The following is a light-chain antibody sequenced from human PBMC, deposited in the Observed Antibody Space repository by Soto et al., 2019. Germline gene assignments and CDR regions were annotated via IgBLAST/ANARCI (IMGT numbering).Light chain of an antibody. V-gene: IGLV2-18*02. CDR2: EVS. CDR3: SSYTRSSTLV. CDR1: SSDVGSYNR. J-gene: IGLJ2*01. Sequence: QSALTQPPSVSGSPGQSVTISCTGTSSDVGSYNRVSWYQQPPGTAPKLMIYEVSHRPSGVPDRFSGSKSGNTASLTISGLQAEDEADYYCSSYTRSSTLVFGGGTKLTVL.